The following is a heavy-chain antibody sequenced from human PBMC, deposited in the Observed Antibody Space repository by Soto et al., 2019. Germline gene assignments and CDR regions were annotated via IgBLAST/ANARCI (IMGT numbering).Heavy chain of an antibody. D-gene: IGHD6-19*01. CDR3: AKDDEEWLVLSYYMDV. V-gene: IGHV3-30*18. Sequence: GGSLRLSCAASGFTFSSYGMHWVRQAPGKGLEWVAVISYDGSNKYYADSVKGRFTISRDNSKNTLYLQMNSLRAEDTAVYYCAKDDEEWLVLSYYMDVWGKGTTVTVSS. CDR1: GFTFSSYG. CDR2: ISYDGSNK. J-gene: IGHJ6*03.